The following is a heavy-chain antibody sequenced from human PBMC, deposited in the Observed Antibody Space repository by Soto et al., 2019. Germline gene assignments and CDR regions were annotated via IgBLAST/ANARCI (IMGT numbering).Heavy chain of an antibody. D-gene: IGHD3-10*01. CDR2: ISYDGGNK. V-gene: IGHV3-30-3*01. Sequence: QVQLVESGGGVVQPGRSLRLSCAASGFTFSSYAMHWVRQAPGKGLEWVAVISYDGGNKYYADSVKGRFTISRDNSKNTLFLQINSLRADDTAVYYCARPDYGSGSSPDYWGQGTLVTVSS. J-gene: IGHJ4*02. CDR1: GFTFSSYA. CDR3: ARPDYGSGSSPDY.